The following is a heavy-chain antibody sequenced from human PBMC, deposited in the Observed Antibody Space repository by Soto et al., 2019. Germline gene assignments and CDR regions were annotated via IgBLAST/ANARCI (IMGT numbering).Heavy chain of an antibody. V-gene: IGHV3-30*18. CDR2: IAYDGNEK. Sequence: QVQLVESGGGVVQPGTSLRLSCAASGFTFKTHAMHWVRQAPGKGLEWMAVIAYDGNEKFYADSVTGPFTISRDNSKNKLNLQINTLRNKDTDVYYWWKDVGDYVPYYYGVDVWGKGTTATVSS. CDR3: WKDVGDYVPYYYGVDV. J-gene: IGHJ6*04. D-gene: IGHD1-26*01. CDR1: GFTFKTHA.